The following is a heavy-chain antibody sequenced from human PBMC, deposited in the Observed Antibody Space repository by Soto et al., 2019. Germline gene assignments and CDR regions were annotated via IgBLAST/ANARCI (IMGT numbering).Heavy chain of an antibody. CDR2: ISYDGSNK. J-gene: IGHJ4*02. V-gene: IGHV3-30-3*01. Sequence: QVQLVESGGGVVQPGRSLRLSCAASGFTFSSYAMHWVRQAPGKGLEWVAVISYDGSNKYYADSVKGRFTISRDNSKNTLYLQMNSLRAEDTAVYYCARGLRYYDSSGYQSYYLDYWGQGTLVTVSS. CDR1: GFTFSSYA. CDR3: ARGLRYYDSSGYQSYYLDY. D-gene: IGHD3-22*01.